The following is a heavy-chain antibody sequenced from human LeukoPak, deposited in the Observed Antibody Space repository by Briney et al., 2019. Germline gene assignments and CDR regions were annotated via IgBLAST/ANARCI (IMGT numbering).Heavy chain of an antibody. D-gene: IGHD3-9*01. J-gene: IGHJ4*02. V-gene: IGHV3-48*03. CDR1: GFTFSSFD. CDR3: ARPPALNY. CDR2: ISSSGSII. Sequence: PGGSLRLSCTASGFTFSSFDMNWVRQAPGKGLEWVSYISSSGSIIYYADSVKGRFTISGDNAKNSLYLQMHSLRAEDTAVYYCARPPALNYWGQGTLVTVSS.